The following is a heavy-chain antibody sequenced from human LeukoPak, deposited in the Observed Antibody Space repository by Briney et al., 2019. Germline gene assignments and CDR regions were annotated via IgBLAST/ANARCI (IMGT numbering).Heavy chain of an antibody. CDR1: GGTFSSYA. CDR2: MIPIFGTA. D-gene: IGHD3-22*01. CDR3: AREGEPYYYESSGYYTFDY. J-gene: IGHJ4*02. V-gene: IGHV1-69*05. Sequence: ASVKLSCTASGGTFSSYAVSWGRQAPGQGLGWMGRMIPIFGTANYAQTFHGRVTTTTDETTSTAYMELSSLRTEHTAVYYCAREGEPYYYESSGYYTFDYWGQGTLVTVSS.